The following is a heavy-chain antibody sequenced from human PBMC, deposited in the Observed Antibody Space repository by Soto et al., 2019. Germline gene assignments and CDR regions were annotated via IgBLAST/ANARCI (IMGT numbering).Heavy chain of an antibody. CDR2: ISAYNGNT. J-gene: IGHJ4*02. Sequence: ASVKVSCKASGYTFTSYGISWVRQAPGQGLEWMGWISAYNGNTNYAQKLQGRVTMTTDTSTSTVYMELRSLRSEDTAVYYCARELDLGYYDFWSGYSQFDYWGQGTLVTVSS. V-gene: IGHV1-18*01. D-gene: IGHD3-3*01. CDR3: ARELDLGYYDFWSGYSQFDY. CDR1: GYTFTSYG.